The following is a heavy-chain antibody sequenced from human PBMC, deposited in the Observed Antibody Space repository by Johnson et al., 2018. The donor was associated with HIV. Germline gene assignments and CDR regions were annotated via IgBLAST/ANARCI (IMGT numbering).Heavy chain of an antibody. CDR1: GFTFSSYA. CDR2: ISYDGSNE. D-gene: IGHD3-10*01. V-gene: IGHV3-30*09. J-gene: IGHJ3*01. CDR3: ARAPEVRGVDAFDV. Sequence: QVQLVESGGGVVQPGRSLRLSCAASGFTFSSYAMHWVRQAPGTGLEWVAVISYDGSNEYYADSVKGRFAISRDNSKNTLYLQMNSLRAEDTAVYYCARAPEVRGVDAFDVWGQGTMVTVSS.